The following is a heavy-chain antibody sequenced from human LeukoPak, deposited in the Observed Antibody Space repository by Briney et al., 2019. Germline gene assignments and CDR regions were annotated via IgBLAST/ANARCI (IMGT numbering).Heavy chain of an antibody. CDR2: ISKSGSTE. J-gene: IGHJ4*02. CDR1: GFSLSDYY. CDR3: ARKDYGGTNFDY. D-gene: IGHD4-23*01. V-gene: IGHV3-11*01. Sequence: GGSLTLSCSGSGFSLSDYYINWIRQAPGKGLEWVSQISKSGSTEYYADSVKGRFTISRDNVKNSVSLQMRSLSAEDTAAYYCARKDYGGTNFDYWGQGALVAVSS.